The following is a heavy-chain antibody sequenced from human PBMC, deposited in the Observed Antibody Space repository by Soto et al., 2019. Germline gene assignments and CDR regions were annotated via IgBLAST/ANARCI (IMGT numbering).Heavy chain of an antibody. D-gene: IGHD3-16*01. CDR1: SGSISSSNW. J-gene: IGHJ3*02. Sequence: QVQLQESGPGLVKPSGTLSLTCAVSSGSISSSNWWSWVRQPPGKGLEWIGEIYHSGSTNYNPSLKSRVTISVDKSKNQFSLKLSSVTAADTAVYYCARENCWYYDYIWGSPACAFDIWGQGTMVTVSS. CDR2: IYHSGST. CDR3: ARENCWYYDYIWGSPACAFDI. V-gene: IGHV4-4*02.